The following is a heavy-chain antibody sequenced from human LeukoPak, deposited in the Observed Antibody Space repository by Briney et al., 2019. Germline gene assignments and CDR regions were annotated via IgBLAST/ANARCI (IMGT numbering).Heavy chain of an antibody. CDR1: GFTFSSYG. D-gene: IGHD5/OR15-5a*01. CDR3: AKDAPRLRSPFDY. CDR2: ISGSGGST. V-gene: IGHV3-23*01. Sequence: QTGGSLRLSCAASGFTFSSYGMSWVRQAPGKGLEWVSAISGSGGSTYYADSVKGRFTISRDNSKNTLYLQMNSLRAEDTAVYSCAKDAPRLRSPFDYWGQGTLVTVSS. J-gene: IGHJ4*02.